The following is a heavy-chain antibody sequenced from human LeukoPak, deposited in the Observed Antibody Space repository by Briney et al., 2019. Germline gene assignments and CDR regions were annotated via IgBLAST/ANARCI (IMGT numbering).Heavy chain of an antibody. CDR2: IYYSGST. CDR1: GGSISSYY. J-gene: IGHJ4*02. V-gene: IGHV4-59*01. CDR3: TRGAGWLIDY. D-gene: IGHD3-16*01. Sequence: SETLSLTCTVPGGSISSYYWSRIRQPPGKGLEWIGYIYYSGSTNYNPSLKSRVTISVDTSKNQFSLKLSSVTAADTAIYYCTRGAGWLIDYWGQGTLVIVSS.